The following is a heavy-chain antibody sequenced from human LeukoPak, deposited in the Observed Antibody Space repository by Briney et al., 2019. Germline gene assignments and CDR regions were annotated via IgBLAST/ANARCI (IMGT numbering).Heavy chain of an antibody. J-gene: IGHJ4*02. D-gene: IGHD3-22*01. CDR3: ARAVPDYYDSSGYLVYFDY. CDR1: GFTFSSYG. V-gene: IGHV3-48*03. CDR2: ISSSGSTI. Sequence: GGSLRLSCAASGFTFSSYGMHWVRQAPGKGLEWVSYISSSGSTIYYADSVKGRFTISRDNAKNSLYLQMNSLRAEDTAVYYCARAVPDYYDSSGYLVYFDYWGQGTLVTVSS.